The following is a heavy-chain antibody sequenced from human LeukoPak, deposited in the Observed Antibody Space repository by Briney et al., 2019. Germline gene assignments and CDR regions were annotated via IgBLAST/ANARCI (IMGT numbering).Heavy chain of an antibody. D-gene: IGHD4-23*01. CDR1: GFTFSDYY. V-gene: IGHV3-11*03. Sequence: GGSLRLSCAASGFTFSDYYMSWIRQAPGKGLEWVSYISSSSSYTNYADSVKGRFTISRDNAKNSLYLQMNSLRAEDTAVYYCAVLTAPVSYWGQGTLVTVSS. CDR2: ISSSSSYT. CDR3: AVLTAPVSY. J-gene: IGHJ4*02.